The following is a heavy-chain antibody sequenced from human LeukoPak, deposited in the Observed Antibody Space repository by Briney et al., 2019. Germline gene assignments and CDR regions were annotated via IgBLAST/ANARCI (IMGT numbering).Heavy chain of an antibody. CDR2: INHSGST. CDR3: ARGRRGLSIGYCSSTSCPQKYFDY. V-gene: IGHV4-34*01. CDR1: GGSFSGYY. J-gene: IGHJ4*02. Sequence: SETLSLTCAVYGGSFSGYYWSWIRQPPGKGLEWIGEINHSGSTNYNPSLKSRVTISVDTSKNQFSLKLSSVTAADTAVYYCARGRRGLSIGYCSSTSCPQKYFDYWGQGTPVTVSS. D-gene: IGHD2-2*01.